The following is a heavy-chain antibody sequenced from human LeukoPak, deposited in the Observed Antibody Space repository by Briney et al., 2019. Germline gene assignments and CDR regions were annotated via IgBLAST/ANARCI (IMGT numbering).Heavy chain of an antibody. J-gene: IGHJ4*02. CDR3: AKKAQYNGNYPLDY. Sequence: PGGSLRLSCAASGFTFTSYSMSWVRQAPGKRLEWVSGTSDRGDYTYYADSAKGRFTISRDNSKNTLYLQMNSLRAEDTALYFCAKKAQYNGNYPLDYWGQGTLVTVSS. D-gene: IGHD1-26*01. CDR1: GFTFTSYS. V-gene: IGHV3-23*01. CDR2: TSDRGDYT.